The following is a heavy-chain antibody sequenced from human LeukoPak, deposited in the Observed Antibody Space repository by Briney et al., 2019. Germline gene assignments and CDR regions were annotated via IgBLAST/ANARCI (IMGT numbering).Heavy chain of an antibody. V-gene: IGHV4-59*01. Sequence: SETLSLTCTVSGGSISTYYWSWIRQPPGKGLEWIGYIYYSGSTNYNPSLKSRVTISVDTSKNQFSLKLSSVTAADTAVYYCARTGYYYGSGSYYNRYYYYYYMDVWGKGTTVTVSS. J-gene: IGHJ6*03. CDR1: GGSISTYY. CDR2: IYYSGST. CDR3: ARTGYYYGSGSYYNRYYYYYYMDV. D-gene: IGHD3-10*01.